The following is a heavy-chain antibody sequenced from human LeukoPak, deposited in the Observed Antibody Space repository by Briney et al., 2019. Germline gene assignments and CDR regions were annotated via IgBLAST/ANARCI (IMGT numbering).Heavy chain of an antibody. J-gene: IGHJ4*02. CDR1: GFTFSSFS. Sequence: GGSLRLSCATSGFTFSSFSMNWVRQAPGKGLEWISYTKSDSSTIYYADSVKGRFTISRDKAKNSLYLQMNSLRAEDTAVYYCVRDYNWCFDYWGQGTLVTVSS. V-gene: IGHV3-48*01. CDR3: VRDYNWCFDY. D-gene: IGHD1-1*01. CDR2: TKSDSSTI.